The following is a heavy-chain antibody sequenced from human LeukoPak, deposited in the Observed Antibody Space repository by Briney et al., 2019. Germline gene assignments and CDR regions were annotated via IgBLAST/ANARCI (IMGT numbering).Heavy chain of an antibody. J-gene: IGHJ5*02. Sequence: ASVKVSCKASGFTFTSSAMQWVRQARGQRLEWIGWIVVGSGNTNYAQKFQERATITRDMSTSTAYMELSSLRSEDTAVYYCAAFDFWSGYYRFDPWGQGTLVTVSS. CDR3: AAFDFWSGYYRFDP. V-gene: IGHV1-58*02. CDR1: GFTFTSSA. CDR2: IVVGSGNT. D-gene: IGHD3-3*01.